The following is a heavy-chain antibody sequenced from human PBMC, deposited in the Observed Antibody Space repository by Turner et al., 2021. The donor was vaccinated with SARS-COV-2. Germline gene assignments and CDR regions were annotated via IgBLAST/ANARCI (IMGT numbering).Heavy chain of an antibody. D-gene: IGHD1-26*01. Sequence: EVQLLESGGGMVQPGGSLRLSCAASGFTFSSYAMRWVRQAPGKGLEWVSAISGSGGSTYYADSVKGRFTISRDNSKNTLYLQMNSLRAEDTAVYYCAQDLGGSYNYWGQGTLVTVSS. J-gene: IGHJ4*02. CDR2: ISGSGGST. CDR1: GFTFSSYA. V-gene: IGHV3-23*01. CDR3: AQDLGGSYNY.